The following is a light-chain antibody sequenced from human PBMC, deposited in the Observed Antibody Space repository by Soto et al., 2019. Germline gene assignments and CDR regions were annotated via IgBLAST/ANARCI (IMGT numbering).Light chain of an antibody. CDR1: SSNIGSTYD. J-gene: IGLJ1*01. CDR3: QSSDNNLRAHYV. CDR2: GNT. Sequence: QSVLTQPPSVSGAPGQRVTISCTGSSSNIGSTYDVQWYQQLPGTAPKLLIHGNTDRPSGVPDRFSGSKSGTSASLAITGLQADDLFVYYWQSSDNNLRAHYVF. V-gene: IGLV1-40*01.